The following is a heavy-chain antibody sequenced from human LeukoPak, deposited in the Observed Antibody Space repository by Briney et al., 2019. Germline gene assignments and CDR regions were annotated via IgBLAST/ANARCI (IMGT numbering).Heavy chain of an antibody. CDR2: ISGSGGDT. D-gene: IGHD3-3*01. Sequence: GGSLRLSCAASGFTFSNFLMTWVRQAPGKGPEWVSAISGSGGDTYHADSVKGRFTISRDNAKNSLYLQMNSLRAEDTAVYYCARGTYYDFWSGYSIFDYWGQGTLVTVSS. J-gene: IGHJ4*02. V-gene: IGHV3-23*01. CDR3: ARGTYYDFWSGYSIFDY. CDR1: GFTFSNFL.